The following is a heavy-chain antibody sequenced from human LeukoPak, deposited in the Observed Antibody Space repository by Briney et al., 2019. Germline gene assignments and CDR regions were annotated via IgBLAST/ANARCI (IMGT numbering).Heavy chain of an antibody. V-gene: IGHV3-30*02. CDR2: IRYDGTEK. Sequence: GGSLRLSCAASGFIFNIHGMHWVRQAPGKGPEWVASIRYDGTEKYYTDSVKGRFTISRDNFKNMLYLQLNSLRAEDTAVYYCARDSTPIYYYDSSAYFGYFDYWGQGTLVTVSS. CDR1: GFIFNIHG. D-gene: IGHD3-22*01. J-gene: IGHJ4*02. CDR3: ARDSTPIYYYDSSAYFGYFDY.